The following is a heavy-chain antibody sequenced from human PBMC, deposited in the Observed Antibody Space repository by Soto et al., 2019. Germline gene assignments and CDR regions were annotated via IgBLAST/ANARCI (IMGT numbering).Heavy chain of an antibody. CDR3: ARVFSDSSRFFDP. V-gene: IGHV4-31*03. J-gene: IGHJ5*02. D-gene: IGHD6-13*01. Sequence: QVQLQESGPGLVKPSQTLSLTCTVSGGSISSGGYCWSWIRQHPGKGLERIGYIYYSGSTYYNPSLKCRVTISVDTSKNQFSLKLSSVTAADTAVYYCARVFSDSSRFFDPWGQGTLVTVSS. CDR2: IYYSGST. CDR1: GGSISSGGYC.